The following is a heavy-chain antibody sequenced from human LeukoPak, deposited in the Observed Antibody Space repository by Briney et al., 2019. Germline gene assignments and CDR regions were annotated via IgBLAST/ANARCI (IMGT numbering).Heavy chain of an antibody. Sequence: ASVKVSCKASGYTFTGYYMHWVRQAPGQGLEWMGWINPNSGGTNYAQKFQGRVTMTRDTSISTAYMELSRLRSDDTAVHYCARSDSGYSSGWYVWGQGTLVTVSS. CDR3: ARSDSGYSSGWYV. D-gene: IGHD6-19*01. J-gene: IGHJ4*02. CDR1: GYTFTGYY. V-gene: IGHV1-2*02. CDR2: INPNSGGT.